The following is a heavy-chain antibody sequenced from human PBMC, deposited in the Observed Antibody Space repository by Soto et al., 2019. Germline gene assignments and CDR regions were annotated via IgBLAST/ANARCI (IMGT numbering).Heavy chain of an antibody. CDR1: GYTFTSYG. D-gene: IGHD4-17*01. CDR2: ISAYNGKT. J-gene: IGHJ3*02. V-gene: IGHV1-18*04. Sequence: ASVKVSCKASGYTFTSYGISWVRQAPGEGLEWMGWISAYNGKTNYAQKLQGRVTMTTDTSTSTAYMELRSLRSDDTAVYYCARPYTVTTHSSDAFDIWGQGTMVTV. CDR3: ARPYTVTTHSSDAFDI.